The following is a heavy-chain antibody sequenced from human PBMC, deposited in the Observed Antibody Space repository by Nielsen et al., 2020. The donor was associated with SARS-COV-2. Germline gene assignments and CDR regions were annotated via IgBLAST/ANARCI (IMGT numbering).Heavy chain of an antibody. V-gene: IGHV3-30*18. CDR2: ISYDGSNK. D-gene: IGHD3-3*01. J-gene: IGHJ6*03. Sequence: VRQAPGKGLEWVAVISYDGSNKYHADSVKGRFTISRDNSKNTLYLQMNSLRAEDTAVYYCAKDSPDRAYYDFWSGYYTDYYYYMDVWGKGTTVTVSS. CDR3: AKDSPDRAYYDFWSGYYTDYYYYMDV.